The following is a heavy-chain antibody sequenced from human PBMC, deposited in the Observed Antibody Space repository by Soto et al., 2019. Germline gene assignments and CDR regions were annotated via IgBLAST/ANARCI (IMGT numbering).Heavy chain of an antibody. Sequence: PGGSLRLSCAASGFTFSSYAMSWVRQAPGKGLEWVSTISGSGGSTYYADSVKGRFTISRDNSKNTLYLHMNSLRAEDTAVYYCAKASDYRINWFAPWGQGTLVTVSS. CDR2: ISGSGGST. J-gene: IGHJ5*02. CDR1: GFTFSSYA. CDR3: AKASDYRINWFAP. V-gene: IGHV3-23*01. D-gene: IGHD4-4*01.